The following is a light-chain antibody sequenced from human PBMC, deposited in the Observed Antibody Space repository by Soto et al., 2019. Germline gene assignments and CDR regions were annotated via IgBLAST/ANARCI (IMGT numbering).Light chain of an antibody. CDR2: EVS. J-gene: IGLJ2*01. CDR3: SSCAGSPVV. V-gene: IGLV2-8*01. Sequence: QSVLTQPPSASGSPGQSVTITCSGTSSDVSEENYVSWYQQHPGKVPKLILYEVSKRPSGVPDRFSGSRSGNTASLTVSVLQAEDEADYYCSSCAGSPVVFGGGTKLTVL. CDR1: SSDVSEENY.